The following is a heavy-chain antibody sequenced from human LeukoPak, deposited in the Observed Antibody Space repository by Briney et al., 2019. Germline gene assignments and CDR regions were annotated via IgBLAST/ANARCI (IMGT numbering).Heavy chain of an antibody. D-gene: IGHD7-27*01. J-gene: IGHJ6*03. V-gene: IGHV4-39*01. CDR2: IYYSGST. CDR1: GGSISSSRYY. Sequence: PSETLSLTCTVSGGSISSSRYYWGWIRQPPGKGLEWIGSIYYSGSTYYNPSLKSRVTISVDTSKNQFSLKLSSVTAADTAVYYCAAGDDYYYYYMDVWGKGTTVTVSS. CDR3: AAGDDYYYYYMDV.